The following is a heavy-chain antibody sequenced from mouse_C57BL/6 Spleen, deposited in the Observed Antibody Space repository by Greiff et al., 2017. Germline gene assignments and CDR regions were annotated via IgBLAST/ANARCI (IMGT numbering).Heavy chain of an antibody. V-gene: IGHV1-9*01. CDR1: GYTFTGYW. CDR3: ARRGYYGSSYWYFDV. D-gene: IGHD1-1*01. J-gene: IGHJ1*03. Sequence: VQLQQSGAELMKPGASVKLSCKATGYTFTGYWIEWVKQRPGHGLEWIGEILPGSGCTNYNEQFKGKATFTADTSSNTAYMPLSSLTTEDSTIYYCARRGYYGSSYWYFDVWGTGTTVTVSS. CDR2: ILPGSGCT.